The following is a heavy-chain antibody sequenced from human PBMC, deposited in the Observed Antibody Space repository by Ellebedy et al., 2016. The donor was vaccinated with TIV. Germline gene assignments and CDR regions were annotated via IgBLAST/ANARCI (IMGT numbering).Heavy chain of an antibody. V-gene: IGHV3-21*01. CDR2: ISSRSSYI. CDR3: ARVITYYSDTRGFDYYIDY. Sequence: PGGSLRLSCAASGFTFSSYNMNWVRQAPGKGLEWVSSISSRSSYIYYADSVKGRFTISRDNAKNSLYLQMHSLRAEDTAVYYCARVITYYSDTRGFDYYIDYWGQGTLVTVSS. CDR1: GFTFSSYN. J-gene: IGHJ4*02. D-gene: IGHD3-22*01.